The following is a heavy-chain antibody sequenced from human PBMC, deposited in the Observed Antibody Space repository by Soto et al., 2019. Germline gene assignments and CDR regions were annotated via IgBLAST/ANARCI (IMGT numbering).Heavy chain of an antibody. Sequence: EVQLVESGGGLVQPGGSLRLSCAASGFTFSSYWMSWVRQAPGKGLEWVANIKQDGSEKYYVDSVKGRFTISRDNAKNSLYLQMNSLRAEDTAVYYCARDHVVVAAGYWHDAFDIWGQGTMVTVSS. J-gene: IGHJ3*02. D-gene: IGHD2-15*01. CDR3: ARDHVVVAAGYWHDAFDI. CDR2: IKQDGSEK. V-gene: IGHV3-7*01. CDR1: GFTFSSYW.